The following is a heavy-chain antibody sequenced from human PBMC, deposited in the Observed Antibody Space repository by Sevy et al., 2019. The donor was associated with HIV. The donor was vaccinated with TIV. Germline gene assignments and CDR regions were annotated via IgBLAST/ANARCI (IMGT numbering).Heavy chain of an antibody. CDR1: GDSISNYY. V-gene: IGHV4-59*01. CDR3: ARGIAAPRGMDV. CDR2: LFSSGST. J-gene: IGHJ6*02. Sequence: SETLSLTCTVSGDSISNYYWSWIRQPPGKGLEWIGYLFSSGSTNYNPSLKSRVTISVDTTKNQVSLKVRSVTAADTAVYYCARGIAAPRGMDVWGQGTTVTVSS. D-gene: IGHD6-13*01.